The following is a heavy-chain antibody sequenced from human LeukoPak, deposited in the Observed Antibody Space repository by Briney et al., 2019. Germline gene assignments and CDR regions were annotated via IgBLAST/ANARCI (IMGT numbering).Heavy chain of an antibody. CDR1: GFTFDDYS. D-gene: IGHD4-17*01. Sequence: GGSLRLSCAASGFTFDDYSTHWVRQGPGKGLEWVSGISWNGDTIGYAGSVKGRFTISRDNAKNSLFLQMNSLRAEDAALYYCAKSGRQTTAVPFHHWGQGTLVTVSS. J-gene: IGHJ1*01. V-gene: IGHV3-9*01. CDR2: ISWNGDTI. CDR3: AKSGRQTTAVPFHH.